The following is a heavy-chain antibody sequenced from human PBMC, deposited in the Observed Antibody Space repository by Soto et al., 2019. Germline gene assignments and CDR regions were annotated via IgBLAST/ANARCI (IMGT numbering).Heavy chain of an antibody. V-gene: IGHV3-7*01. CDR1: RFTFSSYW. D-gene: IGHD1-1*01. CDR3: ARGIDDNASFGMDV. CDR2: IKEDGSDK. J-gene: IGHJ6*02. Sequence: GGSLRLSCAASRFTFSSYWMSWVRQAPGRGLEWVANIKEDGSDKYYADSVKGRFTISRDNAKKSLYVQMNSLRVEDTAVYYCARGIDDNASFGMDVWGQGTTVTGSS.